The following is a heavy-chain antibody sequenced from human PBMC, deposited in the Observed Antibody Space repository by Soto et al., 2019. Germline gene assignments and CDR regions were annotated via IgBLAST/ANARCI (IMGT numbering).Heavy chain of an antibody. CDR1: GFTFSSYA. Sequence: LSCAASGFTFSSYAMSWVRQAPGKGLEWVSTIGASGVGTYYADSAKGRFTISRDNSKNTLYLQMNSLRAEDTAVYYCAKGHYDILTGYSYYFDYWGLGTLVTVSS. D-gene: IGHD3-9*01. CDR2: IGASGVGT. CDR3: AKGHYDILTGYSYYFDY. J-gene: IGHJ4*02. V-gene: IGHV3-23*01.